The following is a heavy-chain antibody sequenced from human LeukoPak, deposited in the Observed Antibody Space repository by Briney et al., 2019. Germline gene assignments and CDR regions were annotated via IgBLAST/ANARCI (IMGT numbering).Heavy chain of an antibody. CDR1: GGSISSCGYS. Sequence: PSQTLSLTCAVSGGSISSCGYSWSWIRQPPGKDLEWIGYIYHPGSTYYNPSLKSRVTISVDRSKNQFSLTLRSVTAADKAVYYCARSIVGANTLDYWGQGTLVTVSS. CDR3: ARSIVGANTLDY. J-gene: IGHJ4*02. V-gene: IGHV4-30-2*01. D-gene: IGHD1-26*01. CDR2: IYHPGST.